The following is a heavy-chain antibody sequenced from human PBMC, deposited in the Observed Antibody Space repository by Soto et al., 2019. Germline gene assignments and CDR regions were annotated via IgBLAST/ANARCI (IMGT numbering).Heavy chain of an antibody. CDR1: GFTFDDYA. V-gene: IGHV3-9*01. J-gene: IGHJ6*02. Sequence: GGSLRLSCAASGFTFDDYAMHWVRQAPGKGLEWVSGTSWNSGSIGYADSVKGRFTISRDNAKNSLYLQMNSLRAEDTALYYCAKTTKKWLIPFYYYGMDVWGQGTTVTVSS. CDR2: TSWNSGSI. D-gene: IGHD6-19*01. CDR3: AKTTKKWLIPFYYYGMDV.